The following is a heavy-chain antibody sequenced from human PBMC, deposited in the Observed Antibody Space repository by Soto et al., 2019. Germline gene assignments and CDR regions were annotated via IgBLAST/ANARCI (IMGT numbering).Heavy chain of an antibody. Sequence: GGSLRLSCAASGFTFSGSVMHWVRQASGKGLEWVGRIRSKANSYATAYAASVKDRFTISRDDSKNTAYLQMNSLKSEETDVYYSRIGTKDWRQGTLVTVSS. V-gene: IGHV3-73*01. D-gene: IGHD1-1*01. CDR3: RIGTKD. J-gene: IGHJ4*02. CDR1: GFTFSGSV. CDR2: IRSKANSYAT.